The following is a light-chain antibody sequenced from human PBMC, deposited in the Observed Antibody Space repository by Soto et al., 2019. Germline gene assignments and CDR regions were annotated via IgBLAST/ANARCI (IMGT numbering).Light chain of an antibody. J-gene: IGKJ1*01. CDR3: QHYHSGHRIA. CDR2: NAS. V-gene: IGKV1-5*03. Sequence: DIQITQSPSTLSGSVGDRVTITCRASQTISSWLAWYQQKPGKAPKLLIYNASTLKSGVPSRFSGSGSETDVTLTINRLQPEDVALYYCQHYHSGHRIAFGQGTKVDIK. CDR1: QTISSW.